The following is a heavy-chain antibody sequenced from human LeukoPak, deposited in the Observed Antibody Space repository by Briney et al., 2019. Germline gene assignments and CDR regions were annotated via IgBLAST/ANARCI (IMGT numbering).Heavy chain of an antibody. CDR3: ASGWYYDGWFDP. J-gene: IGHJ5*02. CDR2: IYYRGST. CDR1: GGSISSYY. D-gene: IGHD2/OR15-2a*01. Sequence: PSETLSLTCTVSGGSISSYYGSWLRQPPARGLEWIGYIYYRGSTNYNPSLKSRVTISVDTSKNQFSLKLSSVTAADTAVYYCASGWYYDGWFDPWGQGTLVTVSS. V-gene: IGHV4-59*01.